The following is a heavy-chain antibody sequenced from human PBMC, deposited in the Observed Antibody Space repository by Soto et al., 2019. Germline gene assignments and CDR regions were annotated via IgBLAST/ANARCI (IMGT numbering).Heavy chain of an antibody. J-gene: IGHJ4*02. D-gene: IGHD2-21*01. CDR1: GFTFSTFG. Sequence: EVHLVESGGGLVQPGGSLRLSCETSGFTFSTFGMNWVRQAPGKGLEWVSYISTSGSNIFYAESVKGRFTVSRDNDKNSLFLQLNSLRAEDAAVYYCARDQHIVVSGKLEPGLRYFDYWGQGNLVTVSS. V-gene: IGHV3-48*01. CDR2: ISTSGSNI. CDR3: ARDQHIVVSGKLEPGLRYFDY.